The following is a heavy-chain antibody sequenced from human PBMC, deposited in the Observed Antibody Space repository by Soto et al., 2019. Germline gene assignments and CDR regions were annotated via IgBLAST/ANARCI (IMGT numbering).Heavy chain of an antibody. J-gene: IGHJ5*02. V-gene: IGHV1-69*13. CDR1: GGTFSSYA. CDR3: ARTGLYYYDSSGYYGIKPGDRFDP. D-gene: IGHD3-22*01. CDR2: IIPIFGTA. Sequence: SVKVSCKASGGTFSSYAISWVRQAPGQGLEWMGGIIPIFGTANYAQKFQGRVTITADESTSTAYMELSSLRSEDTAVYYCARTGLYYYDSSGYYGIKPGDRFDPWGQGTLVTVSS.